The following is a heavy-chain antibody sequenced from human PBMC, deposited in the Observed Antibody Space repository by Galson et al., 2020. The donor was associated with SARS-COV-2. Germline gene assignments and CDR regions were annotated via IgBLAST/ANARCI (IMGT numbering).Heavy chain of an antibody. CDR3: ARTIVVVPAAMSPNLDY. CDR2: IYYSGST. J-gene: IGHJ4*02. V-gene: IGHV4-31*03. Sequence: SETLSLTCTVSGDSISSGGYYWSWLRQPPGKGLEWIGYIYYSGSTYYNSSLKSRVTISGDTSKNQFSLKLSSVTAADTAVYYCARTIVVVPAAMSPNLDYWGQGTLVTVSS. D-gene: IGHD2-2*01. CDR1: GDSISSGGYY.